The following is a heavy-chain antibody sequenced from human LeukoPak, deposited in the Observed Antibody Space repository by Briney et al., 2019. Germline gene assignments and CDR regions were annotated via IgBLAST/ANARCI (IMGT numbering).Heavy chain of an antibody. D-gene: IGHD3-22*01. V-gene: IGHV1-2*02. CDR2: IDPNTGDS. J-gene: IGHJ4*02. CDR3: ARGGEVVIQPDFDY. Sequence: ASVKVSCKASEYTFTGYYIHWVRQAPGQGLEWMGWIDPNTGDSNYVQKFQGRVTMTRDTSISTAYMELSRLRSDDTAVYYCARGGEVVIQPDFDYWGQGTLVTVSS. CDR1: EYTFTGYY.